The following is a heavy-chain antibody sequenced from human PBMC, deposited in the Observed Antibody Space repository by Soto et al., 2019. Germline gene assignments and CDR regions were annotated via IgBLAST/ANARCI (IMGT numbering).Heavy chain of an antibody. CDR3: VRVGSGHTLYNYYGVDV. Sequence: PRLSCAAAGFTFSDYYMSWIRQAPGKGLEWVSYISSSGSTMDYGDSVKGRFTITRDNAKKSLFLQMNSLRAEDTAVYYCVRVGSGHTLYNYYGVDVWGQGTTVHVSS. V-gene: IGHV3-11*01. CDR1: GFTFSDYY. CDR2: ISSSGSTM. J-gene: IGHJ6*02. D-gene: IGHD3-3*01.